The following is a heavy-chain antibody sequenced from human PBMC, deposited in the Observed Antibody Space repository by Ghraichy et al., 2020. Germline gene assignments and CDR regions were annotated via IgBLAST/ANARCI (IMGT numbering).Heavy chain of an antibody. Sequence: ASVKVSCKASGYTFTGYYMHWVRQAPGQGLEWMGRINPNSGGTNYAQKFQGRVTMTRDTSISTAYMELSRLRSDDTAVYYCARQVCSGGSCYPDHGMDVWGQGTTVTVS. CDR2: INPNSGGT. CDR3: ARQVCSGGSCYPDHGMDV. D-gene: IGHD2-15*01. CDR1: GYTFTGYY. J-gene: IGHJ6*02. V-gene: IGHV1-2*06.